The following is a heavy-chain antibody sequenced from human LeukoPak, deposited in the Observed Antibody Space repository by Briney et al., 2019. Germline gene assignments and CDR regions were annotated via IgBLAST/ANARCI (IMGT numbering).Heavy chain of an antibody. CDR3: RRGHWDDHA. CDR2: VTQDGSEN. Sequence: GGSVRLSCAASGFTFSDFWMSWVRQAPGKWLEWVASVTQDGSENHYVDSAKGRFTISRDNAKNSLYLQMSSLRAEDTAVYWCRRGHWDDHAWGQGTLVTVSS. D-gene: IGHD7-27*01. CDR1: GFTFSDFW. J-gene: IGHJ5*02. V-gene: IGHV3-7*01.